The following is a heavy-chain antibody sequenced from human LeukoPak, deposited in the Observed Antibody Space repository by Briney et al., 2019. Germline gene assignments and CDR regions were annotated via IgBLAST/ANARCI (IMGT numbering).Heavy chain of an antibody. Sequence: ASVKVSCKVSGYTLTELSMHWVRQAPGKGLEWMGGFDPEDGETIYAQKFQGRVTMTEDTSTDTAYMELSSLRSEDTAVYYCATDRGIGIAFDYWGQGTLATVSS. CDR3: ATDRGIGIAFDY. CDR1: GYTLTELS. V-gene: IGHV1-24*01. D-gene: IGHD6-13*01. J-gene: IGHJ4*02. CDR2: FDPEDGET.